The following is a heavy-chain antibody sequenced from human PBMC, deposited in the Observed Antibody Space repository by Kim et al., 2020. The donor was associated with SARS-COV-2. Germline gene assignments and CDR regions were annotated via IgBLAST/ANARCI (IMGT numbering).Heavy chain of an antibody. D-gene: IGHD3-3*01. CDR2: ISSSSSYI. V-gene: IGHV3-21*01. CDR3: ARGSGGDYDFWSGYVGEMDV. Sequence: GGSLRLSCAASGFTFSSYSMNWVRQAPGKGLEWVSSISSSSSYIYYADSVKGRFTISRDNAKNSLYLQMNSLRAEDTAVYYCARGSGGDYDFWSGYVGEMDVWGKGTTVTVSS. J-gene: IGHJ6*04. CDR1: GFTFSSYS.